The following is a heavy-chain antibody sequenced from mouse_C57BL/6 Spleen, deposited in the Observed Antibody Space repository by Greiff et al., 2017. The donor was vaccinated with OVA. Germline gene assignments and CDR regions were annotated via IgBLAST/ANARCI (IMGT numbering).Heavy chain of an antibody. Sequence: VQGVESGAELVRPGSSVKLSCKASGYTFTSYWMDWVKQRPGQGLEWIGNIYPSDSETHYNQKFKDKATLTVDKSSSTAYMQLSSLTSEDSAVYYCARGGAYYSNFYYFDYWGQGTTLTVSS. D-gene: IGHD2-5*01. CDR3: ARGGAYYSNFYYFDY. CDR2: IYPSDSET. J-gene: IGHJ2*01. CDR1: GYTFTSYW. V-gene: IGHV1-61*01.